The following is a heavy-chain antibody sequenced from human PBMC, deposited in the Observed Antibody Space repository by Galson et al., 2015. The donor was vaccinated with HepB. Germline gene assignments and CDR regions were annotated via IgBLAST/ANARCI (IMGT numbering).Heavy chain of an antibody. CDR2: ISSSSSYI. J-gene: IGHJ6*02. Sequence: SLRLSCAASGFTFSSYTMNWVRQAPGKGLEWVSSISSSSSYIYYADSVKGRFTISRDNAKNSLSLQMNSLRAEDTAVYYRARAAVAGTGYYYGMDVWGQGTTVTVSS. CDR3: ARAAVAGTGYYYGMDV. D-gene: IGHD6-19*01. V-gene: IGHV3-21*01. CDR1: GFTFSSYT.